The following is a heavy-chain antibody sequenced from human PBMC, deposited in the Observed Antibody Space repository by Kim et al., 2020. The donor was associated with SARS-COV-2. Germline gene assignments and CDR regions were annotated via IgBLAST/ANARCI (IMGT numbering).Heavy chain of an antibody. V-gene: IGHV3-23*01. Sequence: TFCAESVRGRFTISRDNSKNTLYLQMNTLRAEDTARYYCVKRDSHYYFVYWGQGTLVTVSS. D-gene: IGHD4-4*01. CDR2: T. J-gene: IGHJ4*02. CDR3: VKRDSHYYFVY.